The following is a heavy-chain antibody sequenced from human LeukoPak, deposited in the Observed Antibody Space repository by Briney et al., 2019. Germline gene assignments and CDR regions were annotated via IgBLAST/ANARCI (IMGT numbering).Heavy chain of an antibody. CDR3: ARVPSGVTTVWFDP. CDR1: GYTFTSYG. CDR2: ISAYNGNT. D-gene: IGHD4-11*01. Sequence: GASVKVSCKASGYTFTSYGISWARQAPGQGLEWMGWISAYNGNTNYAQKLQGRVTMTTDTSTSTAYMGLRSLRSDDTAVYYCARVPSGVTTVWFDPWGQGTLVTVSS. V-gene: IGHV1-18*01. J-gene: IGHJ5*02.